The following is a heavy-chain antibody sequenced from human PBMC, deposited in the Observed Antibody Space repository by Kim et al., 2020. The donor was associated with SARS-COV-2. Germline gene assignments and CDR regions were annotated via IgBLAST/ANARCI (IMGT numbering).Heavy chain of an antibody. D-gene: IGHD6-13*01. CDR2: INHSGST. Sequence: SETLSLTCAVYGGSFSGYYWSWIRQPPGKGLEWIGEINHSGSTNYNPSLKSRVTISVDTSKNQFSLKLSSVTAADTAVYYCARGVVVVVAAAGYYYGMDVWGQGTTVTVSS. V-gene: IGHV4-34*01. CDR3: ARGVVVVVAAAGYYYGMDV. J-gene: IGHJ6*02. CDR1: GGSFSGYY.